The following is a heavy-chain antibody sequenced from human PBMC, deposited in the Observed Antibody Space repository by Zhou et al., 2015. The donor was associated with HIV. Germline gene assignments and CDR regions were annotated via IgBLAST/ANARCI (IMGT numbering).Heavy chain of an antibody. CDR3: ARGPGRAMIVVAYNWFDP. Sequence: QVQLVQSGAEVKKPGSSVKVSCKASGGTFSSYAISWVRQAPGQGLEWMGGIIPIFGTANYAQKFQGRVTITADESTSTAYMELSSLRSEDTAVYYCARGPGRAMIVVAYNWFDPWGQGTLVTVSS. CDR1: GGTFSSYA. D-gene: IGHD3-22*01. CDR2: IIPIFGTA. V-gene: IGHV1-69*01. J-gene: IGHJ5*02.